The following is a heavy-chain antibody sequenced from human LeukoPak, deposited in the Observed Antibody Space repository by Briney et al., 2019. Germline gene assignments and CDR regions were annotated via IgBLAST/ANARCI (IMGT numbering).Heavy chain of an antibody. CDR1: GFTVSSNY. CDR2: IKQDGSEK. V-gene: IGHV3-7*05. J-gene: IGHJ4*02. D-gene: IGHD2-15*01. CDR3: ARDWGGGSRATY. Sequence: TGGSLRLSCAASGFTVSSNYMNWVRQAPGRGLEWVANIKQDGSEKYYLDSVKGRFTISRDNAKNSLYLQMNSLRADDTAVYYCARDWGGGSRATYWGQGTLVTVSS.